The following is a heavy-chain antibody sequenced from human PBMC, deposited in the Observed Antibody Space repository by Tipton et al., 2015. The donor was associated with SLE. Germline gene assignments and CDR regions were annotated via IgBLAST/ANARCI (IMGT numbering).Heavy chain of an antibody. CDR3: LGNGSTSV. Sequence: SLRLSCAASGFTFSNYWMHWVRQVPGKGLEWVASMNHDGDEDYYVDSVKGRFTISRDNAKNSLSLEMNTLRAEDTAVYYCLGNGSTSVWGQGTLVTVSS. J-gene: IGHJ4*02. CDR1: GFTFSNYW. CDR2: MNHDGDED. D-gene: IGHD3-10*01. V-gene: IGHV3-7*01.